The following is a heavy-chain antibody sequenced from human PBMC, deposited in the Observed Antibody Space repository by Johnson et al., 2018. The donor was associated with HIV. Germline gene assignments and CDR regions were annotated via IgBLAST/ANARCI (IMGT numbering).Heavy chain of an antibody. CDR2: ISGSGGST. V-gene: IGHV3-23*04. D-gene: IGHD2-2*01. Sequence: VQLVESGGGLVQPGGSLRLSCAASGFTFSSYAMHWVRQAPGKGLEWVSAISGSGGSTYYADSVKGRFTISRDNSKNILYLQMNSLRVEDTAVYYCARPRIAVLPAGAFDVWGPGTMVTVSS. CDR3: ARPRIAVLPAGAFDV. CDR1: GFTFSSYA. J-gene: IGHJ3*01.